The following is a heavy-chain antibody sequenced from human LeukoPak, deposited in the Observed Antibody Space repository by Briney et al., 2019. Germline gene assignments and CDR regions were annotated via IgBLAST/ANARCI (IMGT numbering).Heavy chain of an antibody. CDR2: INHSGST. J-gene: IGHJ5*02. CDR1: GVSFSGYY. D-gene: IGHD1-26*01. V-gene: IGHV4-34*01. CDR3: ARGGDSGSYSWFDP. Sequence: SETLSLNCAVYGVSFSGYYWSWIRQPPGKGLEWIGEINHSGSTNYNPSLKSRVTISVDTSKNQFSLKLSSVTAADTAVYYCARGGDSGSYSWFDPWGQGTLVTVSS.